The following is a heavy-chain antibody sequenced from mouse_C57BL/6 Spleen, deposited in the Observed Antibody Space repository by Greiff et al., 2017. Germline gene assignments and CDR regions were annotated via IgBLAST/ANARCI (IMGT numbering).Heavy chain of an antibody. V-gene: IGHV1-69*01. D-gene: IGHD2-10*01. CDR1: GYTFTSYW. CDR2: IDPSDSYT. Sequence: VQLQQPGAELVMPGASVKLSCKASGYTFTSYWMHWVKQRPGQGLEWIGEIDPSDSYTNYNQKFKGKSTLTVDKSSSTAYMQLSSLTSEDSAVYYCASTSYSVAMDYWGQGTSVTVSS. CDR3: ASTSYSVAMDY. J-gene: IGHJ4*01.